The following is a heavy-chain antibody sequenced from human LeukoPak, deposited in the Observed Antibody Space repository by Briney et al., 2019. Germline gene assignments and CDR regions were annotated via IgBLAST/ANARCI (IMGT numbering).Heavy chain of an antibody. Sequence: SETLSLTCTVSGGSISSGGYYWSWIRQHPGKGLEWIGYIYYSGSTYYNPSLKSRVTISVDTSKNQFSLKLSSVTAADTAVYYCARGGYSSSWYSYWGQGTLVTVSS. CDR3: ARGGYSSSWYSY. CDR1: GGSISSGGYY. CDR2: IYYSGST. J-gene: IGHJ4*02. V-gene: IGHV4-31*03. D-gene: IGHD6-13*01.